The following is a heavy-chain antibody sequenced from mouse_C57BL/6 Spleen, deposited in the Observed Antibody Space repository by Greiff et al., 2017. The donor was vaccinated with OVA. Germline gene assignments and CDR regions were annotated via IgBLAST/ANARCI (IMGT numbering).Heavy chain of an antibody. V-gene: IGHV1-82*01. J-gene: IGHJ2*01. CDR2: IYPGDGDT. Sequence: VQGVESGPELVKPGASVKISCKASGYAFSSSWMNWVKQRPGKGLEWIGRIYPGDGDTNYNGKFKGKATLTADKSSSTAYMQLSSLTSEDSAVYFCAREDFTTVPFDYWGQGTTLTVSS. CDR3: AREDFTTVPFDY. D-gene: IGHD1-1*01. CDR1: GYAFSSSW.